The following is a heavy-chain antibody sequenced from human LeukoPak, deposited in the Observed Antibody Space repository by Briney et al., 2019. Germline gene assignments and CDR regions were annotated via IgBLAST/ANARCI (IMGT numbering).Heavy chain of an antibody. D-gene: IGHD6-19*01. V-gene: IGHV3-9*03. CDR3: AKAVAGTTFYFDY. Sequence: GGSLRLSCAASGFTFHDHAMHWVRQAPGKGLEGVSSITWNSGSIDYADSVKGRFTISRDNAKSSLYLQMNSLRAEDMAVYYCAKAVAGTTFYFDYWGQGTLVTVSS. CDR1: GFTFHDHA. J-gene: IGHJ4*02. CDR2: ITWNSGSI.